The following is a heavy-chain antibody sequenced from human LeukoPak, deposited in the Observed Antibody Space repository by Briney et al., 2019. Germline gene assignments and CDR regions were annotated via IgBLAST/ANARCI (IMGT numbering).Heavy chain of an antibody. CDR2: IRIKAYGGTT. D-gene: IGHD3-10*01. CDR1: GFTFGDYA. J-gene: IGHJ6*02. V-gene: IGHV3-49*04. CDR3: TRVSYTLVRGVAYYYGMDV. Sequence: GGSLRLSCTASGFTFGDYAMSWVRQAPGKGLEWVGFIRIKAYGGTTEYAASVKCRFTISRDDSKSIAYLQMNSLKTEDTAVYYCTRVSYTLVRGVAYYYGMDVWGQGTTVTLSS.